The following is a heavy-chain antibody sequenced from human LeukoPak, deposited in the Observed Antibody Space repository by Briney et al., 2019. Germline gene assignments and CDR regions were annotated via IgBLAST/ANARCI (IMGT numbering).Heavy chain of an antibody. Sequence: GGSLRLSCAASGFTFSSYDMHWDRQATGKGLEWVSAIGTAGDTYYPGSVKGRFTISRENAKNSLYLQMNSLRAGDTAVYYCARALNVGGAHDAFDIWGQGTMVTVSS. D-gene: IGHD2-21*01. V-gene: IGHV3-13*01. J-gene: IGHJ3*02. CDR3: ARALNVGGAHDAFDI. CDR1: GFTFSSYD. CDR2: IGTAGDT.